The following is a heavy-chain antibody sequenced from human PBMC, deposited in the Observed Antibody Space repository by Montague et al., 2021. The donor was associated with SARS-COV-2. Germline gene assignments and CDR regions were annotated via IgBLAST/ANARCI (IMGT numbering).Heavy chain of an antibody. CDR1: GGSLSGYY. J-gene: IGHJ5*02. D-gene: IGHD3-3*01. CDR2: INHSGST. CDR3: ARGADYEFWSGFLRYKGFDP. Sequence: SETLSLTCTVSGGSLSGYYWAWIRQTPAKGLEWIGEINHSGSTNYNPSLKSRLTISVDTSKKQFSLKLNSMTAADTAVYYCARGADYEFWSGFLRYKGFDPWGLGTPVTVSS. V-gene: IGHV4-34*01.